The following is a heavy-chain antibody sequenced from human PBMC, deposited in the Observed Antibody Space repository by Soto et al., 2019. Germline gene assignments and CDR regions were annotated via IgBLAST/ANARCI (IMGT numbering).Heavy chain of an antibody. D-gene: IGHD3-3*01. CDR1: GYSFKNYA. V-gene: IGHV1-3*01. CDR3: ARDDRSVSGVVTLDH. CDR2: TNEGSGNT. Sequence: RASVKVSCKATGYSFKNYAVHWVRQAPGQRLEWMGFTNEGSGNTRFSQKFQGRISITRDTSASTVYLDLSSLTFEDTAIYYCARDDRSVSGVVTLDHWGPGTLVTVSS. J-gene: IGHJ4*02.